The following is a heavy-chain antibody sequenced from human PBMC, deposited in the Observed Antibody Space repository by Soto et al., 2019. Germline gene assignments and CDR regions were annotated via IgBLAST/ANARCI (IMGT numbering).Heavy chain of an antibody. V-gene: IGHV3-23*01. CDR3: AKDPYYNITNWLDP. CDR1: GFTFSSYA. J-gene: IGHJ5*02. Sequence: EVQLLESGGGLVQPGGSLRLSCAASGFTFSSYAMSWVRQAPGKGLEWVSAISGSGGSTYYADSVKDRFTISRETSKNKLFMQMNSLKAEDTAVYYCAKDPYYNITNWLDPWGQGTLFTVSS. D-gene: IGHD3-22*01. CDR2: ISGSGGST.